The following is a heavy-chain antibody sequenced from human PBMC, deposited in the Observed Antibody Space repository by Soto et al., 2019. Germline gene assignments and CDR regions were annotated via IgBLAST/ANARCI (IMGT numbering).Heavy chain of an antibody. Sequence: QVQLQQWGAGLLKPSETLSLTCAVYGGSFSGYYWSWIRQPPGKGLEWIGEINHSGSTNYNPSLKSLVTISVDTSKTQFSLKLSSVTAADTAVYYCARSTLEQLVIRDAFDIWGQGTMVTVSS. CDR3: ARSTLEQLVIRDAFDI. V-gene: IGHV4-34*01. CDR2: INHSGST. CDR1: GGSFSGYY. J-gene: IGHJ3*02. D-gene: IGHD6-6*01.